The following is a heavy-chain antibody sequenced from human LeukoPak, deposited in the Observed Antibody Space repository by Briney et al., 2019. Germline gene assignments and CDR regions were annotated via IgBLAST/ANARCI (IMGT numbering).Heavy chain of an antibody. CDR3: ARRSDWYYFDY. D-gene: IGHD3-9*01. J-gene: IGHJ4*02. CDR2: INPNSGDT. CDR1: GYTFTDYY. V-gene: IGHV1-2*02. Sequence: ASVKVSCKASGYTFTDYYIYWVRQAPGQGLEWMGWINPNSGDTGYAQKFQGRATMTRDTSVSTVYMELSRLRSDDTAIYYCARRSDWYYFDYWGQGTLVTLSS.